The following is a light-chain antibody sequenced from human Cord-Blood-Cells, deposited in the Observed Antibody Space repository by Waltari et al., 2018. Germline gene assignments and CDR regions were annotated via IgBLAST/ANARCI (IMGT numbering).Light chain of an antibody. CDR2: AAS. J-gene: IGKJ4*01. V-gene: IGKV1-8*01. Sequence: AIRMTQSPSSFSASTGDRVTITCRASPGICSYLAWYQQKPGKAPKLLIYAASTLQSGVPSRFSGSGSGTDFTLTISCLQSEDFATYYCQQYYSYPLTFGGGTKVEIK. CDR3: QQYYSYPLT. CDR1: PGICSY.